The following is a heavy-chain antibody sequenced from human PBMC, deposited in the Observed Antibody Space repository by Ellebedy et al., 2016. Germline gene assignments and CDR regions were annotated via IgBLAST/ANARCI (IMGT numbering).Heavy chain of an antibody. D-gene: IGHD1-14*01. CDR3: ARDSGRASHFRTCGDY. CDR2: ISTYDGNT. V-gene: IGHV1-18*01. CDR1: GYTFTSYG. J-gene: IGHJ4*02. Sequence: ASVKVSCKASGYTFTSYGISWVRQAPGQGLEWMGWISTYDGNTNYAQNLKGRVTMTTDTSTGTVYMELRSLISDDTAVYYCARDSGRASHFRTCGDYWGQGTLVTVSS.